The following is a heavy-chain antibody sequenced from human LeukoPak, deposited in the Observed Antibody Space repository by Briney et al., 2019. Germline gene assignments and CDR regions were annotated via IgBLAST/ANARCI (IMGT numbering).Heavy chain of an antibody. CDR2: IRSDGSNK. V-gene: IGHV3-30*02. CDR1: GFTFSSYG. J-gene: IGHJ4*02. Sequence: GGSLRLSCAASGFTFSSYGMHWVRQAPGKGLEWVAFIRSDGSNKYYADSVKGRFTISRDNSKNTVYLQMNSLRAEDTAVYYCAKDRASSGWYSYYFDYWGQGTLVSVSS. CDR3: AKDRASSGWYSYYFDY. D-gene: IGHD6-19*01.